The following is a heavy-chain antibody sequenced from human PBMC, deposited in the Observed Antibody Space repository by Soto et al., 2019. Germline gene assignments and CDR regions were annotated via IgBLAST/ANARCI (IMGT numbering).Heavy chain of an antibody. D-gene: IGHD3-22*01. Sequence: VESLKIACKGSGYGFAGYWITWVRQKPGKGLEWMGRIDPSDSQTYYSPSFRGHVTISVTKSITTVFLQWSSLRASDTAMYYCARQIYDSDTGPNLQYYSDSWGKGTPVTDSS. CDR1: GYGFAGYW. CDR3: ARQIYDSDTGPNLQYYSDS. CDR2: IDPSDSQT. V-gene: IGHV5-10-1*01. J-gene: IGHJ4*02.